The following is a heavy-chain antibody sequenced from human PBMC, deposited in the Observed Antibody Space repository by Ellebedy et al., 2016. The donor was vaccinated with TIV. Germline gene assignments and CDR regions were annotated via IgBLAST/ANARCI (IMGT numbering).Heavy chain of an antibody. CDR1: GFTFSSYG. V-gene: IGHV3-30*18. D-gene: IGHD6-19*01. J-gene: IGHJ6*02. Sequence: GESLKISXAASGFTFSSYGMHWVRQAPGKGLEWVAVISYDGSNKYYADSVKGRFTISRDNSKNTLYLQMNSLRAEDTAVYYCAKDRDVGFYSSGWVRRHYGMDVWGQGTTVTVSS. CDR2: ISYDGSNK. CDR3: AKDRDVGFYSSGWVRRHYGMDV.